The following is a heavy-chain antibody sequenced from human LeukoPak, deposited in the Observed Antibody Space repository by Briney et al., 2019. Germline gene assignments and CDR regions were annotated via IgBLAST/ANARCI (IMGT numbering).Heavy chain of an antibody. Sequence: PSETLSLTCTVSGSSISSYYWSWIRQPPGKGLEWIGYIYYSGSTNYNPSLKSRVTISVDTSKNQFSLKLSSVTAADTAVYYCARMRAAAGPYFDYWGQGTLVTVSS. J-gene: IGHJ4*02. D-gene: IGHD6-13*01. CDR2: IYYSGST. CDR1: GSSISSYY. CDR3: ARMRAAAGPYFDY. V-gene: IGHV4-59*01.